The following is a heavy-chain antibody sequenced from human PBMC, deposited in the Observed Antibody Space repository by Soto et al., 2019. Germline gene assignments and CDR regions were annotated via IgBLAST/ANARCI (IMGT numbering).Heavy chain of an antibody. V-gene: IGHV3-43*01. CDR1: GFTFDDYT. D-gene: IGHD3-10*01. J-gene: IGHJ6*02. CDR3: AKDIGEVGYYYGMDV. CDR2: ISWDGGST. Sequence: EVQLVESGGVVVQPGGSLRLSCAASGFTFDDYTMHWVRQAPGKGLEWVSLISWDGGSTYYADFVRGRFTISRDNSKNSLYLQMNSLRTEDTALYYCAKDIGEVGYYYGMDVWGQGTTVTVSS.